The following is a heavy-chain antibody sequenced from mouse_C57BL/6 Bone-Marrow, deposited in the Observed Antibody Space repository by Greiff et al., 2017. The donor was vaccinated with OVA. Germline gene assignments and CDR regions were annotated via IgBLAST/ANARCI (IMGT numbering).Heavy chain of an antibody. J-gene: IGHJ2*01. V-gene: IGHV1-26*01. D-gene: IGHD2-4*01. CDR3: ARRRYYDYPPFDY. CDR2: INPNNGGT. Sequence: VQLQQSGPELVKPGASVKISCKASGYTFTDYYMNWVKQSHGKSLEWIGDINPNNGGTSYNQKFKGKATLTVDKSSSTAYMELRSLTSEDSAVYYCARRRYYDYPPFDYWGQGTTLTVSS. CDR1: GYTFTDYY.